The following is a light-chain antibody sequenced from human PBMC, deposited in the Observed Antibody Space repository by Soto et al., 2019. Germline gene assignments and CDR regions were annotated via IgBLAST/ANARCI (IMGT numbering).Light chain of an antibody. CDR3: QSYDSSLSGYV. V-gene: IGLV1-40*01. CDR2: GNS. Sequence: QSALTQPPSVSGAPGQRVTISCTGSSSNIGAGYDVHWYQQLPGTAPKILIYGNSNRRSGVPDRFSGSKSGTSASLAIPGLQAEDEADYYCQSYDSSLSGYVFGTGTKVTVL. CDR1: SSNIGAGYD. J-gene: IGLJ1*01.